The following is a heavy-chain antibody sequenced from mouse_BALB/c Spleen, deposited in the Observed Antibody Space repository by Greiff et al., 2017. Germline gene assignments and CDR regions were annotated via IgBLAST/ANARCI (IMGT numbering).Heavy chain of an antibody. Sequence: VQRVESGPGLVAPSQSLSITCTVSGFSLTSYGVHWVRQPPGKGLEWLGVIWAGGSTNYNSALMSRLSISKDNSKSQVFLKMNSLQTDDTAMYYCARDLGSDYYAMDYWGQGTSVTVSS. CDR2: IWAGGST. CDR1: GFSLTSYG. J-gene: IGHJ4*01. CDR3: ARDLGSDYYAMDY. D-gene: IGHD4-1*01. V-gene: IGHV2-9*02.